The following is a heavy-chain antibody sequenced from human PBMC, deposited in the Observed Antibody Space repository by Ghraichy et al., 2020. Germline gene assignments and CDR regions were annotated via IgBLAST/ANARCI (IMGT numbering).Heavy chain of an antibody. Sequence: SETLSLTCAVYNGPFDSYYWSWIRQPPGKGLEWIGEINHSGSTNYNASLKSRVTISVDRTKNQFSLRLSSVTAADTSVYYCARGRKSSQQLVPLPFDYWGQGTLVPGSS. CDR1: NGPFDSYY. D-gene: IGHD6-13*01. J-gene: IGHJ4*02. CDR2: INHSGST. CDR3: ARGRKSSQQLVPLPFDY. V-gene: IGHV4-34*01.